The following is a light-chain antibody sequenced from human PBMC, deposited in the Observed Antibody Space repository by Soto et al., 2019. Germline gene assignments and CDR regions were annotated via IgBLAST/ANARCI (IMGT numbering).Light chain of an antibody. J-gene: IGKJ3*01. CDR2: GVS. CDR1: QDLDQW. Sequence: IQMTQSPSSVSASVGDTVTITCRANQDLDQWLAWYQQKPGKAPKLLIYGVSSLERGVPSRFSGSRSGTDFTLTISSLQPEDVATYYCHQAHTFPHTFGPGTRV. CDR3: HQAHTFPHT. V-gene: IGKV1D-12*01.